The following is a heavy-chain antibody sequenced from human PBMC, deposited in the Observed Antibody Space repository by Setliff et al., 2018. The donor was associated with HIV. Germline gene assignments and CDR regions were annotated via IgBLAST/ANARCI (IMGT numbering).Heavy chain of an antibody. CDR3: AREATYYYDGSGYYYFDY. D-gene: IGHD3-22*01. Sequence: SETLSLTCSVSGDSISNNKYYWSWIRQPPGKGLEWTGSIYHDGKTYYNPSLKSRLTISVDTSKNQFSLKLSSVTAADTAVYYCAREATYYYDGSGYYYFDYWGRGTLVTVSS. CDR2: IYHDGKT. CDR1: GDSISNNKYY. J-gene: IGHJ4*02. V-gene: IGHV4-39*07.